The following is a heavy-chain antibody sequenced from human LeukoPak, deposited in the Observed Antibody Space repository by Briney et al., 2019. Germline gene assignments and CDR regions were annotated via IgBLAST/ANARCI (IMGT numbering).Heavy chain of an antibody. CDR2: IYSGGST. V-gene: IGHV3-53*01. CDR1: GFTVSANY. Sequence: GGSLRLSCAASGFTVSANYMSWVRQAPGKGLEWVSVIYSGGSTYYADSVKGRFTISRDNSKNSLYLQMNSLRAEDTAVYYCAGDLGYCSSTSCYTSFDYWGQGTLVTVSS. J-gene: IGHJ4*02. D-gene: IGHD2-2*02. CDR3: AGDLGYCSSTSCYTSFDY.